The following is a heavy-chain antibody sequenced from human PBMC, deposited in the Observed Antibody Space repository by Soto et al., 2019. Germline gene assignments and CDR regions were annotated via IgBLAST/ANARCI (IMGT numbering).Heavy chain of an antibody. CDR3: AKDRSRYSSGWHNWFDP. CDR2: ISGSGDDT. J-gene: IGHJ5*02. Sequence: GGSLRLSCVGSGFTFNNYGMSWVRQAPGKGLEWVSTISGSGDDTYYADSVKGRFTISRDNSKNTLYVQMSSLRAEDTAVYFCAKDRSRYSSGWHNWFDPWGQGTLVTVSS. V-gene: IGHV3-23*01. D-gene: IGHD6-19*01. CDR1: GFTFNNYG.